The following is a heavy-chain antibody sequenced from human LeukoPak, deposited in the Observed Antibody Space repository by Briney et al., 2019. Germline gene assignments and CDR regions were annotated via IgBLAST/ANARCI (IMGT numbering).Heavy chain of an antibody. J-gene: IGHJ4*02. CDR3: ARESGSGNRDFDY. CDR2: IYSGGST. D-gene: IGHD3-10*01. V-gene: IGHV3-66*01. CDR1: GFTVSSNY. Sequence: GGSLRLSCAASGFTVSSNYMNWVRQAPGKGLEWVSVIYSGGSTYYADSVKGRFTISRDNSKSTLYLQMNSLRVEDTAVYYCARESGSGNRDFDYWGQGSLVTVSS.